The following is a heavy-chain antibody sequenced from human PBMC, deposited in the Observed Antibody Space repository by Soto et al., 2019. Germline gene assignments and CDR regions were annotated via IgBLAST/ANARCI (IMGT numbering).Heavy chain of an antibody. J-gene: IGHJ5*02. Sequence: ASGKVSCKASGYTFTGDDMHWVGQAPGQGMEWMGWINPNSGGTNYAQKFQGWVTMTRDTSISTAYMELSRLRSDDTAVYYCARSGISYYYGSVTPQGWFDPWGQGTLVTVSS. CDR3: ARSGISYYYGSVTPQGWFDP. V-gene: IGHV1-2*04. CDR1: GYTFTGDD. D-gene: IGHD3-10*01. CDR2: INPNSGGT.